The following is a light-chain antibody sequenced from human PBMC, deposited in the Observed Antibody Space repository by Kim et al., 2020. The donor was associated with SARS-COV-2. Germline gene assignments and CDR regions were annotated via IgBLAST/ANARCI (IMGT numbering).Light chain of an antibody. CDR3: ATWDDSLSAWV. Sequence: QSVLTQPPSASGTPGQRVTISCSGSSSNIGSGYVYWYQHLPGTTPKLLIYTNNQRPSGVPDRFSGSKSGTSASLAISGLRAEDEADYYCATWDDSLSAWVFGGGTQLTVL. CDR2: TNN. V-gene: IGLV1-47*01. CDR1: SSNIGSGY. J-gene: IGLJ3*02.